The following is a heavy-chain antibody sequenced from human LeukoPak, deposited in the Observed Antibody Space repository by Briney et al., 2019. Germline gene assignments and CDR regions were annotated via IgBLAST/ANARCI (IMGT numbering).Heavy chain of an antibody. D-gene: IGHD6-13*01. CDR1: GFTFSSYS. CDR3: TRGGATSSWYWFF. Sequence: QPGGSLRLSCAASGFTFSSYSMNWVRQAPGKGPEWVASINKDGSEQYYVDSVKGRFTISRDNAKNSLSLQVSSLRAEDTAVYYCTRGGATSSWYWFFWGQGTLVTVSS. J-gene: IGHJ4*02. CDR2: INKDGSEQ. V-gene: IGHV3-7*01.